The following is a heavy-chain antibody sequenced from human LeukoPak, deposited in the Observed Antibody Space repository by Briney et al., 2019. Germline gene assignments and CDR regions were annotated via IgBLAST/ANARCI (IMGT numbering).Heavy chain of an antibody. CDR1: GGSITSYH. CDR3: AREVVRFLEWLPFDY. J-gene: IGHJ4*02. D-gene: IGHD3-3*01. Sequence: PSETLSLTCTVSGGSITSYHWSWIRQPPGKGLEWIGYIYYSGSTNYNPSLKSRVTISVDTSKNQFSLKLSSVTAADTAVYYCAREVVRFLEWLPFDYWGQGTLVTVSS. CDR2: IYYSGST. V-gene: IGHV4-59*12.